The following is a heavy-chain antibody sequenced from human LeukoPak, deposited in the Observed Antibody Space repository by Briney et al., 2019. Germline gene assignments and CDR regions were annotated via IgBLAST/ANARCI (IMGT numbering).Heavy chain of an antibody. D-gene: IGHD6-13*01. CDR1: GFTFSSHR. V-gene: IGHV3-7*01. CDR2: IKQDGSEQ. Sequence: GGSLRLSCVASGFTFSSHRMSWVRQAPGKGLEWVADIKQDGSEQYYVDSVRGRFTISRENAKNSLYLQMNSLRAGDTAVYYCARVAAAGKGFDHWGQGTLVTVSS. CDR3: ARVAAAGKGFDH. J-gene: IGHJ4*02.